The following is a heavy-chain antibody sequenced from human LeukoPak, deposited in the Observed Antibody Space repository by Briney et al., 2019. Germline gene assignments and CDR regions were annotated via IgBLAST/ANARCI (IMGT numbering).Heavy chain of an antibody. Sequence: GAPVKASCKPSGYPFTSYGISWVRQAPGQGLKRMGWISAYNGNTNYAQKLQGRVTMTTDTSTSTAYMELRSLRSDDTAVYYCARGAGDIVVAPVDYWGQGTLVTVSS. D-gene: IGHD2-15*01. V-gene: IGHV1-18*01. J-gene: IGHJ4*02. CDR3: ARGAGDIVVAPVDY. CDR1: GYPFTSYG. CDR2: ISAYNGNT.